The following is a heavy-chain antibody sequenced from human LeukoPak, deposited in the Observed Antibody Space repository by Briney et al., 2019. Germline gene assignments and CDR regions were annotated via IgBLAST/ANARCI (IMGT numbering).Heavy chain of an antibody. V-gene: IGHV3-7*01. CDR1: GFTFSSYW. CDR2: IKQDGSEK. CDR3: ATPSRGYSGYDYYFDY. D-gene: IGHD5-12*01. Sequence: SGGSLRLSCAASGFTFSSYWMSWVRQAPGKGLEWVANIKQDGSEKYYVDSVKGRFTISRDNAKNSLYLQMNSLRAEDTAVCYCATPSRGYSGYDYYFDYWGQGTLVTVSS. J-gene: IGHJ4*02.